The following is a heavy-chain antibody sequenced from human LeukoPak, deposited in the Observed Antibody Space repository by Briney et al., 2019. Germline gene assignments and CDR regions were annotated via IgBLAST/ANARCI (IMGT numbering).Heavy chain of an antibody. V-gene: IGHV3-33*01. CDR2: IWYDGSNQ. J-gene: IGHJ3*02. CDR1: GFTFSTYA. CDR3: AREADCSGGNCYRGPFDI. D-gene: IGHD2-15*01. Sequence: GRSLRLSCAASGFTFSTYAIHWVRQAPGKGLEWVAAIWYDGSNQYYPDSVKGRLSISRDNSKNTLYLQMNSLRVEDTAVYYCAREADCSGGNCYRGPFDIWGQGTVVTVSS.